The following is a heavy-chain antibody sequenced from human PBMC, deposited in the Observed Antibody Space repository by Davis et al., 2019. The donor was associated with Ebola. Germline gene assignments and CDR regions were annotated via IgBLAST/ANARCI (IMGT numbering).Heavy chain of an antibody. V-gene: IGHV1-8*03. CDR2: MNPNSGNT. CDR1: GYTFTSYD. Sequence: ASVKVSCKASGYTFTSYDINWVRQATGQGLEWMGWMNPNSGNTGYAQKFQGRVTITRNTSISTAYMELSSLRSEDTAVYYCARVRYFDWLSVVARGYYGMDVWGQGTTVTVSS. J-gene: IGHJ6*02. D-gene: IGHD3-9*01. CDR3: ARVRYFDWLSVVARGYYGMDV.